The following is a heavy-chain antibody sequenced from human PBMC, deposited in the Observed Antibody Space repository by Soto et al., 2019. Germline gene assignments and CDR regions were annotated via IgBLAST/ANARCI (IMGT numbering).Heavy chain of an antibody. V-gene: IGHV1-69*13. CDR1: GGTFSSYA. J-gene: IGHJ6*02. CDR2: IIPIFGTA. D-gene: IGHD6-6*01. Sequence: ASVKVSCKASGGTFSSYAISWVRQTPGQGLEWMGGIIPIFGTANYAQKFQGRVTITADESTSTAYMELSSLRSEDTAVYYCARDLRQLALYYYYGMDVWGQGTTVTVSS. CDR3: ARDLRQLALYYYYGMDV.